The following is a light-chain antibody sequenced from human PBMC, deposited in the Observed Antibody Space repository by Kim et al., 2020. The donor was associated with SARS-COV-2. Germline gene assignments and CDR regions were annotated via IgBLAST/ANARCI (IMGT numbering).Light chain of an antibody. CDR3: AAWDDSLGGLWV. CDR2: NDN. J-gene: IGLJ3*02. V-gene: IGLV1-44*01. Sequence: QMVTISCSGSRSNVGANSVTWYQQLPGTAPKLLIYNDNQRPSGVPDRFSGSKSGTSASLAISGLQSDDEADYYCAAWDDSLGGLWVFGGGTQLTVL. CDR1: RSNVGANS.